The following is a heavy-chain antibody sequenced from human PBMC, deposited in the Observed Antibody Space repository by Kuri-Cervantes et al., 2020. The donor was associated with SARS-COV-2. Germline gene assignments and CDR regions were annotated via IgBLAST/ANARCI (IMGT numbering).Heavy chain of an antibody. CDR2: IYYGGTT. D-gene: IGHD3-3*01. CDR3: ARHRDFWSGFNWFDP. V-gene: IGHV4-39*01. J-gene: IGHJ5*02. Sequence: ESLKISCAVSGGSISTSSFYWGWIRQPPGKGLEWIGSIYYGGTTSYNPSLKSRVSISVDTSKNQFSLKLNSVTAADTAVYYCARHRDFWSGFNWFDPWGQGTLVTVSS. CDR1: GGSISTSSFY.